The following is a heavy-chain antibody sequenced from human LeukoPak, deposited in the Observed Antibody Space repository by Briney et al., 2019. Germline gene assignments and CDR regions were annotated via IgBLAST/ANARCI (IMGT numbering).Heavy chain of an antibody. J-gene: IGHJ3*02. V-gene: IGHV3-21*01. D-gene: IGHD6-19*01. CDR1: GFTFSSYS. CDR3: ARDPPVFSSGWYRGDAFDI. CDR2: ISSSSSYI. Sequence: PGGSLRLSCAASGFTFSSYSMNWVRQAPGKGLEWVSSISSSSSYIYYADSVKGRFTISRDNAKNSLYLQMNSLRAEDTAVYYCARDPPVFSSGWYRGDAFDIWGQGTMVTVSS.